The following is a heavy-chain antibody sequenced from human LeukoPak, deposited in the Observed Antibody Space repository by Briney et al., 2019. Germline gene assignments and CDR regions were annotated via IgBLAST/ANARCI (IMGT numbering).Heavy chain of an antibody. V-gene: IGHV3-48*01. Sequence: GGSLRLSCSASGFTFGDYSMNWVRQAPGKGLEWISYISASGTITHYADSVEGRFTISRDNSKNTLYLQMNSLRAEDTAVYYCARGGYSSSWYFYFKHWGQGTLVIVSS. CDR1: GFTFGDYS. CDR2: ISASGTIT. J-gene: IGHJ1*01. CDR3: ARGGYSSSWYFYFKH. D-gene: IGHD6-13*01.